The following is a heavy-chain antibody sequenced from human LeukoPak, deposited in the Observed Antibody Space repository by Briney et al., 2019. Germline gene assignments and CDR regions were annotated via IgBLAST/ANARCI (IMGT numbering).Heavy chain of an antibody. Sequence: SETLSLTCTDSGGSSITDYWSWIRQPPGKGLEWIGYIYYSGSTNYNPSLKSRVTISVDTSKNQFSLKLSSVTAADTAVYYCAAHYGDSFDYWGQGTLVTVSS. J-gene: IGHJ4*02. D-gene: IGHD4-17*01. CDR1: GGSSITDY. CDR3: AAHYGDSFDY. V-gene: IGHV4-59*01. CDR2: IYYSGST.